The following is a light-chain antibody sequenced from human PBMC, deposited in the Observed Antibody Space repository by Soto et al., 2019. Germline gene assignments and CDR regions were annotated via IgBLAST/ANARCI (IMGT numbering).Light chain of an antibody. CDR3: QQRSIWPPGFT. J-gene: IGKJ3*01. Sequence: EIVLTQSPATLSLSPGERATLSCRASQSVSSYLAWYQQKPGQAPRLLIYNASNRTTGIPAIFSGSGSGTDFTLTIISLVRDDFAVYYYQQRSIWPPGFTFGRRTKVDIK. CDR1: QSVSSY. CDR2: NAS. V-gene: IGKV3-11*01.